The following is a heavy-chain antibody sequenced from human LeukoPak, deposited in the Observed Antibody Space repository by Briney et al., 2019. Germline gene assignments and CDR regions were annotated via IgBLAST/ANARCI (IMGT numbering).Heavy chain of an antibody. CDR3: ARDLPYSSSWESIDY. CDR2: VSSYNGNT. Sequence: GASVKVSCKASGYTFTSYGITWLRQAPGQGLEWMGWVSSYNGNTTHAQKLQGRVTMTTDTSTSTAYMELRSLRSDDTAVYYCARDLPYSSSWESIDYWGQGTLVTVSS. V-gene: IGHV1-18*01. D-gene: IGHD6-13*01. CDR1: GYTFTSYG. J-gene: IGHJ4*02.